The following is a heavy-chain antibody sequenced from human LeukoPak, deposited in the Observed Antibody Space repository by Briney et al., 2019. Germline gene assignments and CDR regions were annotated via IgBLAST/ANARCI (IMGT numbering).Heavy chain of an antibody. CDR3: ARICRDDFWSGYYRDSKGYYFDY. D-gene: IGHD3-3*01. Sequence: MSSETLSLTCAVYGGSFSGYYWSWIRQPPGKGLEWIGEINHSGSTNYNPSLKSRVTISVDTSKNQFSLKLSSVTAADTAVYYCARICRDDFWSGYYRDSKGYYFDYWGQGTLVTVSS. J-gene: IGHJ4*02. CDR1: GGSFSGYY. CDR2: INHSGST. V-gene: IGHV4-34*01.